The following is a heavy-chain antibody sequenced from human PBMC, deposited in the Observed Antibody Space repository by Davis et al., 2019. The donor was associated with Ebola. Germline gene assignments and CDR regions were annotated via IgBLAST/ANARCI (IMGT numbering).Heavy chain of an antibody. CDR2: ISYDGSNK. CDR1: GFTFSSYG. J-gene: IGHJ6*04. Sequence: GESLKISCAASGFTFSSYGMHWVRQAPGKGLEWVAVISYDGSNKYYADSVKGRFTISRDNSKNTLYLQMNSLRAEDTAVYYCAKGPHRVTTYYYYGMDVWGKGTTVTVSS. CDR3: AKGPHRVTTYYYYGMDV. V-gene: IGHV3-30*18. D-gene: IGHD4-17*01.